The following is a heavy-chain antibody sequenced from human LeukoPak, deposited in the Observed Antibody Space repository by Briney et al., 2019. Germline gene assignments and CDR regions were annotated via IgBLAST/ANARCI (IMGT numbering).Heavy chain of an antibody. CDR2: ISSSGSTI. J-gene: IGHJ4*02. V-gene: IGHV3-11*04. Sequence: PGGSLRLSCAASGFSFSDYYMSWIRQAPGKGLDWVSYISSSGSTIYYADSVKGRFTISGDNAKNSLYLQMNSLRAEDTAVYYCARPYCSSTSCPQYWGQGTLVTVSS. CDR3: ARPYCSSTSCPQY. D-gene: IGHD2-2*01. CDR1: GFSFSDYY.